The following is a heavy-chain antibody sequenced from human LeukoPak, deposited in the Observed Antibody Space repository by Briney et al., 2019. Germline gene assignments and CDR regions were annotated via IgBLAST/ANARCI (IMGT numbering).Heavy chain of an antibody. J-gene: IGHJ6*02. CDR3: ARDYSATNIYYYYGMDV. CDR1: GFTFSSYS. V-gene: IGHV3-21*01. D-gene: IGHD2-15*01. Sequence: GGPLRLSCAASGFTFSSYSMNWVRQAPGKGLEWVSSISSSSSYIYYADSVKGRFTISRDNAKNSLYLQMNSLRAEDTAVYYCARDYSATNIYYYYGMDVWGQGTTVTVSS. CDR2: ISSSSSYI.